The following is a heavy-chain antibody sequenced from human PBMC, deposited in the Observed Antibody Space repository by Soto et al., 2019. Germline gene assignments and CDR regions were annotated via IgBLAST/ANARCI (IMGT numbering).Heavy chain of an antibody. V-gene: IGHV3-74*01. CDR1: GFTFSSYW. J-gene: IGHJ4*02. D-gene: IGHD1-26*01. CDR2: INPDGSTT. CDR3: ARVASGSYSWGDD. Sequence: EVQLVESGGGLVQPGGSLRLSCAASGFTFSSYWMHWVRQAPGKGLVWVSRINPDGSTTSFAEAVKGRFTISRDNAKNTLYFQINSMRAEDTAVYYCARVASGSYSWGDDWGQGTLVTVSS.